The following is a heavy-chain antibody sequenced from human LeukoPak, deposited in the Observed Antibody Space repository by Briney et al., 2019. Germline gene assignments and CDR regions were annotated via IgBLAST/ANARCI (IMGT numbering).Heavy chain of an antibody. CDR1: GFTFSSSA. Sequence: GGSLRLSCAASGFTFSSSAMNWVRQAPGQGLEWVSSISGGEGAAYYPGSVKGRFTISRDNSKNPVYLQMNSLRAEDTAVYYCVKPKYIAVAGTPFDYWGQGTLVTVSS. D-gene: IGHD6-19*01. CDR3: VKPKYIAVAGTPFDY. V-gene: IGHV3-23*01. CDR2: ISGGEGAA. J-gene: IGHJ4*02.